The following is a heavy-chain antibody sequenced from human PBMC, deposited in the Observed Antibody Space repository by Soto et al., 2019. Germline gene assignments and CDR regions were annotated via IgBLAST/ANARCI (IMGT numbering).Heavy chain of an antibody. Sequence: QVQLVQSGAEVREPGASVTVSCKASGYTFTEYTIHWVRQAPGQRLEWMGWINADNGKTKYSQKLQGRVAITRDTSAGTAFLDLSSLRSEDTAVYYCAKGSQLWMPDYWGQGTLVTVSP. J-gene: IGHJ4*02. CDR3: AKGSQLWMPDY. D-gene: IGHD2-21*01. CDR1: GYTFTEYT. CDR2: INADNGKT. V-gene: IGHV1-3*01.